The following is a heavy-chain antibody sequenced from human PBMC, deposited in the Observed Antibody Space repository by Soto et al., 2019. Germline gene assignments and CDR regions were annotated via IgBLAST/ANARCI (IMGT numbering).Heavy chain of an antibody. J-gene: IGHJ4*02. Sequence: SVKVSCNASGGTFSSYAISWMRQAPGQGLEWMGGIIPIFGTANYAQKFQGRVTITADESTSTAYMELSSLRSEDTAVYYCARVSMLYLYNIHCSGQGTLLTVSS. CDR1: GGTFSSYA. D-gene: IGHD2-8*01. CDR2: IIPIFGTA. V-gene: IGHV1-69*13. CDR3: ARVSMLYLYNIHC.